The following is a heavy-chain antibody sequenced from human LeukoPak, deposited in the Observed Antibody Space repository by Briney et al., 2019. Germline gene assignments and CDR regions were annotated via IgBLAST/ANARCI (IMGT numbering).Heavy chain of an antibody. CDR3: AGTNCSLSSVFGANGFAP. CDR1: GASISSGDYY. V-gene: IGHV4-30-4*08. Sequence: PSQTLSLTCTVSGASISSGDYYWSWIRQPPGKGLEWIGSIYYSGSTFHYNPSLKSRVAISIDTSKNQFSLSLSSVTAADTAVYYCAGTNCSLSSVFGANGFAPGGKEPLVTVSS. CDR2: IYYSGST. D-gene: IGHD3-3*01. J-gene: IGHJ5*02.